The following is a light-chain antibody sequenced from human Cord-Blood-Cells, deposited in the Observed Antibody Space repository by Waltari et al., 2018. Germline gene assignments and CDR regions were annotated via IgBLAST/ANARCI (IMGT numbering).Light chain of an antibody. J-gene: IGLJ1*01. V-gene: IGLV2-14*01. CDR2: EVS. CDR1: SHAAGGSNY. Sequence: QSALPHPAAASGSPGQTTTTSCTGTSHAAGGSNYDSSYHQHPRKAPKLMIYEVSNRPSVVSNRFSGSKSGNTASLTISGLQAEDEADYYCSSYTSSSTPYVFGTGTKVTVL. CDR3: SSYTSSSTPYV.